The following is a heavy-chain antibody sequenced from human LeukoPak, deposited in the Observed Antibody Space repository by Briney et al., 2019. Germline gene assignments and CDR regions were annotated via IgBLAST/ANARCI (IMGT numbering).Heavy chain of an antibody. CDR1: GDSISSYY. CDR2: IYYSGST. J-gene: IGHJ3*02. Sequence: PSETLSVTCNVSGDSISSYYWTWIRQTPGKELEWIGYIYYSGSTYYNPSLESRVTMSVDTSKSQFSLKLTSVTAADTAVYYCARTYDSSGYSAFHIWGQGTMVTVSS. D-gene: IGHD3-22*01. CDR3: ARTYDSSGYSAFHI. V-gene: IGHV4-59*01.